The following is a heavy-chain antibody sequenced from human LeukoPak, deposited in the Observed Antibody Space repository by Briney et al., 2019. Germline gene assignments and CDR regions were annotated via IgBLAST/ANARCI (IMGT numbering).Heavy chain of an antibody. CDR2: IVVGSGNT. J-gene: IGHJ6*03. CDR1: GFTFTSSA. Sequence: GASVKVSCKASGFTFTSSAMQWVRQARGQRLEWIGWIVVGSGNTNYAQKFQERVTITRDMSTSTAYMELSRLRSDDTAVYYCARDYGLYYMDVWGKGTTVTVSS. D-gene: IGHD4-17*01. CDR3: ARDYGLYYMDV. V-gene: IGHV1-58*02.